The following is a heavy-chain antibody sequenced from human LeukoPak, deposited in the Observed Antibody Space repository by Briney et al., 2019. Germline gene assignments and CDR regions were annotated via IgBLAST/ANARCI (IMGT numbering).Heavy chain of an antibody. Sequence: GGSLRLSCAASGFTFSDYYMGWMRQAPGKGLEWVSYISSSGSTIYYADSVKGRFTISRDNAKNSLYLQMNSLRAEDTAVYYCSSPSPGEPPDAFDMWRQGTMVTVSS. CDR2: ISSSGSTI. V-gene: IGHV3-11*04. D-gene: IGHD3-10*01. CDR3: SSPSPGEPPDAFDM. J-gene: IGHJ3*02. CDR1: GFTFSDYY.